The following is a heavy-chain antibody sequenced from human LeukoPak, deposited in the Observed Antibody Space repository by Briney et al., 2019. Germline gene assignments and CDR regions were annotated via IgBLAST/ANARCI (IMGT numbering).Heavy chain of an antibody. CDR2: ISSSGGST. Sequence: GGSLRLSCAASGFTFTNYAMNWVRQAPGRGLEWVSLISSSGGSTYYAGSVKGRFTISRDNSKSTLYLQMNSLRAEDTAIYYCAKDEPTAIPSWFDPWGQGTLVTVSS. CDR1: GFTFTNYA. CDR3: AKDEPTAIPSWFDP. J-gene: IGHJ5*02. V-gene: IGHV3-23*01. D-gene: IGHD2-21*02.